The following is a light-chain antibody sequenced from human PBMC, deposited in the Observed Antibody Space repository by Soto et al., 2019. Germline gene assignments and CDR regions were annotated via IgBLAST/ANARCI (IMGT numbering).Light chain of an antibody. V-gene: IGKV1-16*02. J-gene: IGKJ1*01. CDR3: QQYGSSPWT. CDR2: DAS. Sequence: DIQMTQSPSSLSASVGDSVTITCRASQDITNSLDCFQQKPGKAPKTLIYDASSLHSGVPSKFSGSGSGTDFTLTISSLQPEDFAVYYCQQYGSSPWTFGQGTKVDIK. CDR1: QDITNS.